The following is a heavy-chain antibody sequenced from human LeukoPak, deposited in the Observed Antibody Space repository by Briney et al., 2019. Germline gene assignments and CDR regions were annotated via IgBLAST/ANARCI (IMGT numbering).Heavy chain of an antibody. Sequence: ASVKVSCKASGYTFTSYGISWVRQAPGQGLEWMGWISAYNGNTNYAQKLQGRVTVTTDTSTSTAYMDLTSLRSDDTAVYYCARSGHRRYYYASGPDYWGQGTLVTVSS. V-gene: IGHV1-18*01. CDR3: ARSGHRRYYYASGPDY. D-gene: IGHD3-10*01. CDR1: GYTFTSYG. CDR2: ISAYNGNT. J-gene: IGHJ4*02.